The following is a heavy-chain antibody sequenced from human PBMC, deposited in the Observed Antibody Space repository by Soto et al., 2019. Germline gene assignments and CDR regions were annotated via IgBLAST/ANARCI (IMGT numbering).Heavy chain of an antibody. V-gene: IGHV4-59*01. CDR3: ARMNYYDTSGYPFDY. J-gene: IGHJ4*02. Sequence: SETLSLTCTVSGGSISIYYWSWIRQPPGKGLEWIGYIYFRGTTNYNPSLKSRVTMSADTSKNQFSLKLNSVTAADTAVYYCARMNYYDTSGYPFDYWGQGMMVTVS. CDR1: GGSISIYY. CDR2: IYFRGTT. D-gene: IGHD3-22*01.